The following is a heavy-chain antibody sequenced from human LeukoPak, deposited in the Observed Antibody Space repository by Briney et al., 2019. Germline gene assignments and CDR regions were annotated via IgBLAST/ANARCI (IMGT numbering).Heavy chain of an antibody. CDR1: GGSISSGSYY. J-gene: IGHJ6*03. CDR3: ARVRRVFKRNLGRSTEYYSYYYMDV. Sequence: SQTLSLTCTVSGGSISSGSYYWSWIRQPAGKGLEWIGRIYTSGSTNYNPPLKSRITISLDTSKNQFSLKLSSVTAADTAVYYCARVRRVFKRNLGRSTEYYSYYYMDVWGKGTTVTVSS. V-gene: IGHV4-61*02. CDR2: IYTSGST. D-gene: IGHD1-14*01.